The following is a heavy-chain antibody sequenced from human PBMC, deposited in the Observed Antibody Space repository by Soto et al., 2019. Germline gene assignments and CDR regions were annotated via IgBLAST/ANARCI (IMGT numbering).Heavy chain of an antibody. Sequence: SETLSLTCTVSGGSISSGGYYWSWIRQHPGKGLEWIGYIYYSGSIYYNPSLKSRVTISVDTSKNQFSLKLSSVTAADTAVYYCARDHEEQQLVNWGQGTLVTVSS. V-gene: IGHV4-31*03. J-gene: IGHJ4*02. D-gene: IGHD6-13*01. CDR1: GGSISSGGYY. CDR2: IYYSGSI. CDR3: ARDHEEQQLVN.